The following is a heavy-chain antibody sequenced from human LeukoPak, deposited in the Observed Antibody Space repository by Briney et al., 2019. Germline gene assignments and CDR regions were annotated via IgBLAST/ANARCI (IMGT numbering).Heavy chain of an antibody. V-gene: IGHV1-46*01. CDR3: ARDPGENGGNSDGFDY. Sequence: GASVKVSCKASVYTFTSYGISWVRQAPGQGLEWMGIINPSGGSTSYAQKFQGRVTMTRDTSTSTVYMELSSLRPEDTAVYYCARDPGENGGNSDGFDYWGQGTLVTVSS. J-gene: IGHJ4*02. CDR2: INPSGGST. D-gene: IGHD4-23*01. CDR1: VYTFTSYG.